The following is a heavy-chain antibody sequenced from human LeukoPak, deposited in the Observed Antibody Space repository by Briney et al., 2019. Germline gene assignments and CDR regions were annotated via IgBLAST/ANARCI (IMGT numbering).Heavy chain of an antibody. V-gene: IGHV3-74*01. J-gene: IGHJ5*01. CDR1: GSTFSNYW. CDR2: VNNDGTDN. CDR3: VRDYPHNRFDS. Sequence: GESLKISCAASGSTFSNYWMNWVRQTPGKGLVWVSRVNNDGTDNVYADSVKGRFTISRDNAKNTVYLQMNSLRAEDTAVYYCVRDYPHNRFDSWGQGALVTVSS.